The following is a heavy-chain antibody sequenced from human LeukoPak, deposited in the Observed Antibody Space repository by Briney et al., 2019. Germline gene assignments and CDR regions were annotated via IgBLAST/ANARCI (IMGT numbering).Heavy chain of an antibody. V-gene: IGHV4-39*07. CDR2: IYYSGST. D-gene: IGHD4-17*01. Sequence: PSETLSLTCTVSGGSISSSSYYWGWIRQPPGKGLEWIGSIYYSGSTYYNPSLKSRVTISVDTSKNQFSLKLSSVTAADTAVYYCARVLSWNTYGDYFDYWGQGTLVTVSS. CDR3: ARVLSWNTYGDYFDY. J-gene: IGHJ4*02. CDR1: GGSISSSSYY.